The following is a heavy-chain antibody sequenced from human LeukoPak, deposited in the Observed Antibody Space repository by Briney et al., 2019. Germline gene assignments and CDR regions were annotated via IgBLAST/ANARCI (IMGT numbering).Heavy chain of an antibody. CDR2: ISSSSTSTI. CDR1: GFTFSNYA. J-gene: IGHJ4*02. D-gene: IGHD6-19*01. V-gene: IGHV3-48*02. Sequence: GGSLRLSCAASGFTFSNYAMNWVRQAPGKGLEWVSYISSSSTSTIYYADSVEGRFTISRDNARNSLYLQMNSLRDEDTAVYYCARVRSGYYFDYWGQGTLVTVSS. CDR3: ARVRSGYYFDY.